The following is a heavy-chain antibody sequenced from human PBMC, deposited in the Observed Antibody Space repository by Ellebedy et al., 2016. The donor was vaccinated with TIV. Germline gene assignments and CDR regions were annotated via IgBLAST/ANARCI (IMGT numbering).Heavy chain of an antibody. CDR1: GFTFSSYA. CDR3: ARQYGGRVGWFDP. V-gene: IGHV3-23*01. Sequence: PGGSLRLSCAASGFTFSSYAMSWVRQAPGKGLEWVSAISGSGGSTYYADSVKGRFTISRDNAKNSLYLQMNSLRAEDTAVYYCARQYGGRVGWFDPWGQGTLVTVSS. J-gene: IGHJ5*02. CDR2: ISGSGGST. D-gene: IGHD1-26*01.